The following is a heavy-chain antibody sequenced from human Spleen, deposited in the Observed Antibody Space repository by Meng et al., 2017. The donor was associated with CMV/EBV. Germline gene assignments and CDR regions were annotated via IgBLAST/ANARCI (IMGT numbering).Heavy chain of an antibody. CDR3: ARVIRDADGLDY. CDR1: GYTFTSYY. D-gene: IGHD5-24*01. Sequence: ASVKVSCKASGYTFTSYYMHWVRQAPGQGLEWMGWINPNGGATNYAQKFQGRVTMTRDTSINTAYLELDSLRSDDTAVYYCARVIRDADGLDYWGQGTLVTVSS. V-gene: IGHV1-2*02. J-gene: IGHJ4*02. CDR2: INPNGGAT.